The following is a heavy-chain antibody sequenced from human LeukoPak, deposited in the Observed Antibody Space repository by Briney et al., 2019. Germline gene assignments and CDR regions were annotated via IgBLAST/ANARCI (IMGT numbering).Heavy chain of an antibody. CDR2: INHSGST. CDR1: GGSFSGYY. J-gene: IGHJ6*02. D-gene: IGHD3-9*01. V-gene: IGHV4-34*01. CDR3: ARELTGYYYYYYGMDV. Sequence: PSEILSLTCAVYGGSFSGYYWSWIRQPPGKGLEWIGEINHSGSTNYNPSLKSRVTISVDTSKNQFSLKLSSVTAADTAVYYCARELTGYYYYYYGMDVWGQGTTVTVSS.